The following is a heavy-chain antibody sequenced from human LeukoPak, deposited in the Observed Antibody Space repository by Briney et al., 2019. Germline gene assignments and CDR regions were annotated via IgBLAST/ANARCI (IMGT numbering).Heavy chain of an antibody. J-gene: IGHJ6*03. V-gene: IGHV1-18*01. Sequence: ASVKVSCKASGYTFTSYGISWVRQAPGQGLEWMGWISAYNGNTNYAQKLQGRVTMTTDTSTSTAYMELRSLRSDDTAVYYCARGNLRGYSYGHGGYMDVWGKGTTVTVSS. CDR2: ISAYNGNT. D-gene: IGHD5-18*01. CDR3: ARGNLRGYSYGHGGYMDV. CDR1: GYTFTSYG.